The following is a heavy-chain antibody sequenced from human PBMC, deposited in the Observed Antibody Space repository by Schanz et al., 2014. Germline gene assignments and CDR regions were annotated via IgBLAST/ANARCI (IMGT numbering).Heavy chain of an antibody. CDR2: IYHSGST. V-gene: IGHV4-4*02. D-gene: IGHD5-18*01. Sequence: VQLVESGGGLVQPGESLRLSCAASGFTFSSYLMSWVRQPPGKGLEWIGEIYHSGSTHYNPSLKSRVTISLDKSKNQFSLSLSSVTAADTAVYYCVRMPVETDYGLDLWGRGTSVIVSS. CDR1: GFTFSSYL. CDR3: VRMPVETDYGLDL. J-gene: IGHJ6*02.